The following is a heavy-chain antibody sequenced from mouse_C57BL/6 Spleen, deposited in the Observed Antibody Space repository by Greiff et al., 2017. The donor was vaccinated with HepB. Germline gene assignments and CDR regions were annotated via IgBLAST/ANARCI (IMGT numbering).Heavy chain of an antibody. J-gene: IGHJ3*01. D-gene: IGHD1-1*01. Sequence: VQLQQSGAELVKPGASVKISCKASGYAFSSYWMNWVKQRPGKGLEWIGQIYPGDGDTNYNGKFKGKATLTADKSSSTAYMQLSSLTSEDSAVYFCARHITTVVEGFAYWGQGTLVTVSA. V-gene: IGHV1-80*01. CDR2: IYPGDGDT. CDR1: GYAFSSYW. CDR3: ARHITTVVEGFAY.